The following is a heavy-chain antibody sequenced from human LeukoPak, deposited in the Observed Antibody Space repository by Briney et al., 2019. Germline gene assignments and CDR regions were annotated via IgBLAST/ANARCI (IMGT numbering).Heavy chain of an antibody. V-gene: IGHV4-39*01. J-gene: IGHJ4*02. Sequence: PSETLSLTCTVSGGSISSSSYYWGWIRQPPGKGLEWIGGIYYSGSTYYNPSLKSRVTISVDTSKNQFSLKLSSVTAADTAVYYCASPYGSGSYGRDYWGQGTLVTVSS. CDR1: GGSISSSSYY. CDR3: ASPYGSGSYGRDY. D-gene: IGHD3-10*01. CDR2: IYYSGST.